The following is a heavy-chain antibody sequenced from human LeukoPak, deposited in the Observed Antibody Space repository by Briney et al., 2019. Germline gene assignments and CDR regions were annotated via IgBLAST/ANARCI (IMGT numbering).Heavy chain of an antibody. J-gene: IGHJ3*02. CDR2: IYYTGHT. CDR3: ARFLVRGSNWFAFDI. V-gene: IGHV4-59*01. CDR1: GGSISSYY. Sequence: SETLSLTCTVSGGSISSYYWSWIRQPAGKGLEWIAYIYYTGHTNINPSLKSRVAISMDTSKNQFSLSLSSVTAADTAVYYCARFLVRGSNWFAFDIWGQGTTVTASS. D-gene: IGHD3-10*01.